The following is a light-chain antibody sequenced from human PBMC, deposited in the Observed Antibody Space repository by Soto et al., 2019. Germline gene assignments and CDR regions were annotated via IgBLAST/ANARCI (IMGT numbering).Light chain of an antibody. CDR1: QGIISN. V-gene: IGKV1-27*01. J-gene: IGKJ1*01. CDR3: QKYNSAPQT. CDR2: AAS. Sequence: DIEMTQSPSSLSASVGDRVTITCRASQGIISNLAWYQQKPGKAPQLLTHAASTVQSGIPSRFSGSGSGTDFTLTISGLQPEDVGTYYCQKYNSAPQTFGQGTKVEIK.